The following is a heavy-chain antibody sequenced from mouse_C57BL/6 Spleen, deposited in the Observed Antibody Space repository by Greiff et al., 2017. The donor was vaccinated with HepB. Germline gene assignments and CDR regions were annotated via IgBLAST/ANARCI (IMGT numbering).Heavy chain of an antibody. D-gene: IGHD2-4*01. V-gene: IGHV1-5*01. Sequence: EVQLQQSGTVLARPGASVKMSCKTSGYTFTSYWMHWVKQRPGQGLEWIGAIYPGNSDTSYNQKFKGKAKLTAVTSASTAYMELSSLTNEDSAVYYCTRRYDYDGYYYAMDYWGQGTSVTVSS. J-gene: IGHJ4*01. CDR1: GYTFTSYW. CDR3: TRRYDYDGYYYAMDY. CDR2: IYPGNSDT.